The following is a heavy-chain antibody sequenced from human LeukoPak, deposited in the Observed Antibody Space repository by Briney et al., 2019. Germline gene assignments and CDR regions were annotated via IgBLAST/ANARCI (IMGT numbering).Heavy chain of an antibody. CDR3: ARGVVGGYYYPFDY. D-gene: IGHD3-22*01. CDR1: GFNFSSYA. CDR2: ISYDGSNK. V-gene: IGHV3-30*04. Sequence: GGSLRLSCAASGFNFSSYAMHWVRQAPGKGLEWVAVISYDGSNKYYADSVKGRFTISRDNSKNTLYLQMNSLRAEDTAVYYCARGVVGGYYYPFDYWGPGTLVTVSS. J-gene: IGHJ4*02.